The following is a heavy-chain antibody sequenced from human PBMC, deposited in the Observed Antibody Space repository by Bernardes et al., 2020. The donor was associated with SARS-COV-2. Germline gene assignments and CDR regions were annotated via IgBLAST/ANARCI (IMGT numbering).Heavy chain of an antibody. V-gene: IGHV3-23*01. J-gene: IGHJ4*02. CDR2: ISRSGCST. CDR1: GFTFSTYA. Sequence: GGSLRLSCAASGFTFSTYAMNWVRQAPGKGLEWVSAISRSGCSTYYADSVKGRFTISRDNSKNTLYLQMHSLRAEDTAVYYCAKSMLLYYDFWSGYSQRGYYFDYWGQGTLVTVSS. CDR3: AKSMLLYYDFWSGYSQRGYYFDY. D-gene: IGHD3-3*01.